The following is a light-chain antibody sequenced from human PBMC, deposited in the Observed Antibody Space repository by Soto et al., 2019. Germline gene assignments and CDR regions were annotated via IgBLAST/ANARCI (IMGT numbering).Light chain of an antibody. V-gene: IGKV1-39*01. CDR3: QQSYSTPRT. Sequence: DIQMTQSPSSLSASVGDRVAITCRASQRISNYLNWYQQKPGKAPKLLIYAASTLQSGVPSRFSGSGSGTAFTLTISSLQPEDCATYYCQQSYSTPRTFGQGTKVEIK. CDR1: QRISNY. J-gene: IGKJ1*01. CDR2: AAS.